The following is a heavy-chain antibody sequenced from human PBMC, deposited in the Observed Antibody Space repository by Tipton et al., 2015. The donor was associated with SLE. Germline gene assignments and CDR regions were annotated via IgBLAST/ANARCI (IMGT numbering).Heavy chain of an antibody. CDR3: VRELVGGHFDY. V-gene: IGHV1-46*02. CDR1: GYTFNNYY. D-gene: IGHD3-16*01. Sequence: QLVQSGAEVKKPGASVRVSCKTSGYTFNNYYLNWVRQAPGQGLEWMGIINPNYGSTTYAQKFQGRLTVTKDTSTSTVYMESSSLRSEDTAIYYCVRELVGGHFDYWGQGTLVTVSS. CDR2: INPNYGST. J-gene: IGHJ4*02.